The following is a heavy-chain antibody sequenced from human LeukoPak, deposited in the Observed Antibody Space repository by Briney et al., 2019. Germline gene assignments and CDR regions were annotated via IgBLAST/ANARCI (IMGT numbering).Heavy chain of an antibody. V-gene: IGHV1-18*01. CDR3: ARDGGFGDYLII. D-gene: IGHD4-17*01. J-gene: IGHJ3*02. CDR1: GYTYTSYG. Sequence: GASVKVSCKTSGYTYTSYGISWVRQAPGQGLEWMGWISPYNFNTNYAQKLQGRVTMTTDTSTTTAYMELRSLRADDTAVYYCARDGGFGDYLIIWGQGTMVTVSS. CDR2: ISPYNFNT.